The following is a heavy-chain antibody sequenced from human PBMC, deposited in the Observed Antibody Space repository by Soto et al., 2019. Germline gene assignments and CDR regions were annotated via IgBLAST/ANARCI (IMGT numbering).Heavy chain of an antibody. Sequence: SVKVSCKASGGTFSSYAISWVRQAPGQGLEWMGGIIPIFGTANYAQKFQGRVTITADESTSTAYMELSSLRSEDTAVYYCASETYRSSWRAGWFDPWGQGTLVTVSS. J-gene: IGHJ5*02. CDR1: GGTFSSYA. V-gene: IGHV1-69*13. D-gene: IGHD6-13*01. CDR2: IIPIFGTA. CDR3: ASETYRSSWRAGWFDP.